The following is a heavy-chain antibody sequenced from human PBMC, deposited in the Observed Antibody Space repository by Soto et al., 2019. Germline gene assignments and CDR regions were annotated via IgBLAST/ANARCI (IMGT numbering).Heavy chain of an antibody. CDR2: IYYGGST. CDR1: GGSVSSGSYY. CDR3: ARKNNYGDPCDY. D-gene: IGHD4-17*01. V-gene: IGHV4-61*01. J-gene: IGHJ4*02. Sequence: LSLTCTVSGGSVSSGSYYWTWIRQPPGKVLEWVGYIYYGGSTSYNPSLKSRVTISLETSKNQFSLRLTSVTAADTAVYYCARKNNYGDPCDYWGQGTLVTVSS.